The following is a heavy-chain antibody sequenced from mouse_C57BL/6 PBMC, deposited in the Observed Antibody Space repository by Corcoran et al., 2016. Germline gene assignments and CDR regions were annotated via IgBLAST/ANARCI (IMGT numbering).Heavy chain of an antibody. J-gene: IGHJ2*01. Sequence: DVQLQESGPGLVKPSQSLSLTCSVTGYSITSGYYWNWIRQFPGNKLEWMGYISYDGSNNYNPSLKNRISITRDTSKNQFFLKLNSVTTEDTATYYCVGGNYVDYWGQGTTLTVSS. CDR3: VGGNYVDY. CDR2: ISYDGSN. V-gene: IGHV3-6*01. CDR1: GYSITSGYY. D-gene: IGHD1-1*02.